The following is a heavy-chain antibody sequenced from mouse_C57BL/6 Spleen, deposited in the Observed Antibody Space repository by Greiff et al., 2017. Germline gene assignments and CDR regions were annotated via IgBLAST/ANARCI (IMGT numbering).Heavy chain of an antibody. CDR1: GYTFTSYW. J-gene: IGHJ2*01. D-gene: IGHD1-1*01. V-gene: IGHV1-64*01. Sequence: QVQLQQPGAELVKPGASVKLSCKASGYTFTSYWMHWVKQRPGQGLEWIGMIHPNSGSTNYNEKFKSKATLTVDKSSSTAYMQLSSLTSEDSAVYYCATYYYGSSYEGYWGQGTTLTVSS. CDR2: IHPNSGST. CDR3: ATYYYGSSYEGY.